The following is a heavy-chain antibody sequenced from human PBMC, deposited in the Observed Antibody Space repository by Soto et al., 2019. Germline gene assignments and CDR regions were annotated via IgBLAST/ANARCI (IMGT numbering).Heavy chain of an antibody. CDR2: INWNGGSM. J-gene: IGHJ4*02. V-gene: IGHV3-20*04. CDR1: GFTFDDYG. CDR3: ARDSSLDY. Sequence: PXXSLRLSCAASGFTFDDYGMHWVRQTPGKGLEWVSGINWNGGSMGYADSVKGRFTISRDNAKNSLYLKMNSLRAEDAALYYCARDSSLDYWGQGTLVTVSS.